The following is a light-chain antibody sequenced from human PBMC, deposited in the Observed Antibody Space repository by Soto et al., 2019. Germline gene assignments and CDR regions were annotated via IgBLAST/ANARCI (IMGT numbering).Light chain of an antibody. CDR1: SGHRTYA. J-gene: IGLJ2*01. V-gene: IGLV4-69*01. Sequence: QPVLTQSPSASASLGASVKLTCTLSSGHRTYAIAWHQQQPEKGPRYLMKLNSDGRHTKGDGIPDRFSGSSSGTERYLTISSLQSEDEADYYCQTWGTGLLVFGGGTKLTVL. CDR2: LNSDGRH. CDR3: QTWGTGLLV.